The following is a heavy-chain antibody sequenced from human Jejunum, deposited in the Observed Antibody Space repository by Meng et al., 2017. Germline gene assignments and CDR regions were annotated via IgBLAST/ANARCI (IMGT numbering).Heavy chain of an antibody. J-gene: IGHJ4*02. CDR1: GFTFTRYA. CDR2: ISYDGSDT. Sequence: GGSLRPSCAASGFTFTRYALHWVRQAPGKGLEWMTIISYDGSDTYYADSVKGRFTISRDNSNNTLYLQMNSLRAEDTAMYYCARDRGLGYCYSTSCPTSYYFDYWGQGTLVTVSS. V-gene: IGHV3-30*01. CDR3: ARDRGLGYCYSTSCPTSYYFDY. D-gene: IGHD2-2*01.